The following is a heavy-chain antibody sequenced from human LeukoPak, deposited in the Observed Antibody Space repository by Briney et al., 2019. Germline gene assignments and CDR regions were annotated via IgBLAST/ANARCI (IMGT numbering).Heavy chain of an antibody. D-gene: IGHD3-10*01. CDR2: IYHSGST. J-gene: IGHJ5*02. CDR1: GGSFSGYY. CDR3: ARDRLHYYGSGSYYP. Sequence: SETLSLTCAVYGGSFSGYYWSWIRQPPGKGLEWIGSIYHSGSTYYNPSLKSRVTISVDTSKNQFSLKLSSVTAADTAVYYCARDRLHYYGSGSYYPWGQGTLVTVSS. V-gene: IGHV4-34*01.